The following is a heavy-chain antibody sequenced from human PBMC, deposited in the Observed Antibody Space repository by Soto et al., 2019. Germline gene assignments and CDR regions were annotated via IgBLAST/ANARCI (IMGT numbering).Heavy chain of an antibody. J-gene: IGHJ4*02. CDR1: GLTFSSQA. V-gene: IGHV3-23*01. CDR2: ISGSGGST. CDR3: ATNQCSSTNCYPFYFDY. Sequence: GGSLRLSCAGSGLTFSSQAMSWVRQAPGKGLEWVSSISGSGGSTYYADSVKGRFTISRDNSKNTLYLQMNSLRAEDTAVYYCATNQCSSTNCYPFYFDYWGQGALVTVSS. D-gene: IGHD2-2*01.